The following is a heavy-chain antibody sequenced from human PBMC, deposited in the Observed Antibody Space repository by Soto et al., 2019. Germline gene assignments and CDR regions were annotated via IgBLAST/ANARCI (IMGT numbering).Heavy chain of an antibody. CDR2: INHSGST. V-gene: IGHV4-34*01. J-gene: IGHJ5*02. CDR3: ARKELYACGHTGRFDP. CDR1: GGSFSGYY. Sequence: NPSETLSLTCAVYGGSFSGYYWSWIRQPPGKGLEWIGEINHSGSTNYNPSLKSRVTISVDTSKNQFSLKLSSVTAADKDVYYCARKELYACGHTGRFDPWGQGILVNVS. D-gene: IGHD1-26*01.